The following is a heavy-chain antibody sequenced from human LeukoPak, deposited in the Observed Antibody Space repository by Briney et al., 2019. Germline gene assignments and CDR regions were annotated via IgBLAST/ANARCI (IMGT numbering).Heavy chain of an antibody. CDR2: INDNGGST. J-gene: IGHJ5*01. CDR3: VSRTSSGWYDF. CDR1: GFTFSTCT. D-gene: IGHD6-19*01. Sequence: VGSLRLSCVASGFTFSTCTMNWVRQAPGKGLEYVSAINDNGGSTYYGDSVKGRFTISRDNSKNTLYLQMSSLRGDDTAIYYCVSRTSSGWYDFWGQGALDIVSS. V-gene: IGHV3-64D*09.